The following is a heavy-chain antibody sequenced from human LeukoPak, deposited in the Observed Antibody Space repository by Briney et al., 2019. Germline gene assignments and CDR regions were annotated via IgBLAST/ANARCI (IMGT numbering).Heavy chain of an antibody. CDR2: IYYSGST. J-gene: IGHJ4*02. Sequence: SETLSLTCTVSGDSISSGDYYWSWIRQPPGKGLEWIGYIYYSGSTNYNPSLKSRVTISVDTSKNQFSLKLSSVTAADTAVYYCATNRDDSSGYFIIGYWGQGTLVTVSS. CDR3: ATNRDDSSGYFIIGY. V-gene: IGHV4-61*08. CDR1: GDSISSGDYY. D-gene: IGHD3-22*01.